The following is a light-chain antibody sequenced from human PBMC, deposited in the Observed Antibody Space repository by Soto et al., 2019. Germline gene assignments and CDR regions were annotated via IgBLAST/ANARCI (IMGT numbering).Light chain of an antibody. CDR1: SSDVGGYNY. CDR3: SSYTSSSTRV. CDR2: EVS. V-gene: IGLV2-14*01. Sequence: QSALTQPASVSGSPGQSITISCTGNSSDVGGYNYVSWYQQHPGKAPKLMIYEVSNRPSGVSNRFSGPKSGNTASLTISGLQAADEADYYCSSYTSSSTRVFGGGTKLTVL. J-gene: IGLJ3*02.